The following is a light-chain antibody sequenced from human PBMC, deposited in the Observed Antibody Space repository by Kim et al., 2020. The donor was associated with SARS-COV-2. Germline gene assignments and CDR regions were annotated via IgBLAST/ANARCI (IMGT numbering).Light chain of an antibody. Sequence: DIQMTQSPSAMSASVGVRVTITCRASQGISNYLAWFQQKPGTVPKRLTYVTSNLQSGVPSRFSGSGSGTEFTLTICSLQPEDFATYSCLQHNDYPRTFGQGTKVDIK. CDR1: QGISNY. CDR2: VTS. J-gene: IGKJ1*01. V-gene: IGKV1-17*03. CDR3: LQHNDYPRT.